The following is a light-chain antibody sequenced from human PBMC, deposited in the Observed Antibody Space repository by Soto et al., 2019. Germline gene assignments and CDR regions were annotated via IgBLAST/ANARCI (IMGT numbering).Light chain of an antibody. CDR3: SSYVGGNAL. CDR1: STNIGTYNL. V-gene: IGLV2-8*01. CDR2: EVN. Sequence: QSALTQPPSASGSPGQSVTISCTGSSTNIGTYNLVSWYQQHPGKAPKLMIYEVNKRPSGVPDRFSGSKSGNTASLTVSGLQAEDEADYYCSSYVGGNALIGGGTKLTVL. J-gene: IGLJ2*01.